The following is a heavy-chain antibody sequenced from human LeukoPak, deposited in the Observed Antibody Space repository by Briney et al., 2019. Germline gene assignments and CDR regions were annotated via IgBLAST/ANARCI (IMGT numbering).Heavy chain of an antibody. J-gene: IGHJ4*02. Sequence: ASVKVSCKASGGTFSRYAINWVRQAPGQGLEWMGGIIPIFGTANYAQKFQGRVTITADESTSTSYMELSSLRSEDTAVYYCARSRGSCYSCGDYWGQGTLVTVSS. CDR2: IIPIFGTA. CDR1: GGTFSRYA. D-gene: IGHD2-15*01. V-gene: IGHV1-69*13. CDR3: ARSRGSCYSCGDY.